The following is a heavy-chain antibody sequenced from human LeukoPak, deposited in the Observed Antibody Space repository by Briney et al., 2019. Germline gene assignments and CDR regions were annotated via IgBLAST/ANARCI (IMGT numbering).Heavy chain of an antibody. CDR1: GYTLTELS. J-gene: IGHJ1*01. CDR3: ATGYYDSSGYYPKH. CDR2: SDPEDGET. V-gene: IGHV1-24*01. D-gene: IGHD3-22*01. Sequence: ASVKVSCKVSGYTLTELSMHWVRQAPGKGLEWMGGSDPEDGETIYAQKFQGRVTMTEDTSTDTAYMELSSLRSEDTAVYYCATGYYDSSGYYPKHWGQGTPVTVSS.